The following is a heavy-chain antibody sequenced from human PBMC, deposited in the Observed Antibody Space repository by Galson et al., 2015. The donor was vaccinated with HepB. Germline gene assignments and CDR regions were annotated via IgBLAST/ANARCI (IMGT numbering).Heavy chain of an antibody. D-gene: IGHD6-19*01. CDR1: GFTFSSYW. CDR3: ARDREAGWIDP. Sequence: SLRLSCAASGFTFSSYWMHWVRQTPGKGLVWVSHISSDGSRTTYADYVKGRFTISRDNAKNTLYLQMNTLRPEDTAVYYCARDREAGWIDPWGQGTLVTVSS. J-gene: IGHJ5*02. V-gene: IGHV3-74*01. CDR2: ISSDGSRT.